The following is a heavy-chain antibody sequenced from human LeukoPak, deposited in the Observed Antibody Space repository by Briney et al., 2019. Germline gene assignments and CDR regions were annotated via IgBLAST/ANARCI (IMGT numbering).Heavy chain of an antibody. CDR2: IYYSGSA. CDR3: AREAAAGPVFDY. Sequence: SETLSLTCTVSGGSISSYYWSWIRQPPGNGLEWIGYIYYSGSANYNPSLKSRVTISVDTSKNQFSLKLSSVTAADTAVYYCAREAAAGPVFDYWGQGTLVTVSS. CDR1: GGSISSYY. D-gene: IGHD6-13*01. J-gene: IGHJ4*02. V-gene: IGHV4-59*01.